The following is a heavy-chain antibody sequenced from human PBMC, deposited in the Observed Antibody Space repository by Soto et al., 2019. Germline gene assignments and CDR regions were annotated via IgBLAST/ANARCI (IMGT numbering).Heavy chain of an antibody. CDR1: GFTADDYA. J-gene: IGHJ4*02. V-gene: IGHV3-9*02. D-gene: IGHD4-17*01. CDR3: AKDMKWGGMTTIHYFDS. Sequence: EVQLVESGGGLVQPGRSLRLSCVASGFTADDYAMHWVRQAPGKGLEWVSGISSNSDTIDYADSVKGRFTISRDNAKKSLFLQLNSLRPEDTALYYCAKDMKWGGMTTIHYFDSWGPGTLVTVSS. CDR2: ISSNSDTI.